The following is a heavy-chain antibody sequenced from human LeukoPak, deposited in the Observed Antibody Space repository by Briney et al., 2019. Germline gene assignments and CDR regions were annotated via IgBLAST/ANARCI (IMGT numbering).Heavy chain of an antibody. CDR3: AKGLSSTSAGNDY. V-gene: IGHV3-23*01. D-gene: IGHD2-2*01. J-gene: IGHJ4*02. Sequence: GSLRLSCVASGFTFSSYAMSWVRQAPGKGLEWVSAISGSGGSTYYADSVKGRFTISRDNSKNTLYLQMNSPRAEDTAVYYCAKGLSSTSAGNDYWGQGTLVTVSS. CDR2: ISGSGGST. CDR1: GFTFSSYA.